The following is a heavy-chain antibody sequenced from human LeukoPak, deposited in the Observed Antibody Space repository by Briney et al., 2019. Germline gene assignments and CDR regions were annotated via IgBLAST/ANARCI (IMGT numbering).Heavy chain of an antibody. D-gene: IGHD3-10*01. J-gene: IGHJ4*02. Sequence: ASVKVSCKASGYTFTGYYTHWVRQAPGQGLEWMGWINPNSGGTNYAQKFQGRVTMTRDTSISTAYMELSRLRSDDTAVYYCARVQVTMVRGVRGGLYYWGQGTLVTVSS. V-gene: IGHV1-2*02. CDR3: ARVQVTMVRGVRGGLYY. CDR1: GYTFTGYY. CDR2: INPNSGGT.